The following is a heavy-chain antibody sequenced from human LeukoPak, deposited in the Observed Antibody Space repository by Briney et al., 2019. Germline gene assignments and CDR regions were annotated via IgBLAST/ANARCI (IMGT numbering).Heavy chain of an antibody. CDR1: GFTLAGCA. V-gene: IGHV3-23*01. J-gene: IGHJ5*02. Sequence: GGSLRLSCAASGFTLAGCAMSWVRQAPGKGLEWVSGISGSGGNTYYTDSVKGRFTISRDNSKNTLYLQMNSLRAEDTAVYFCAKTTGTTPRWFDPWGRGTLVTVSS. CDR3: AKTTGTTPRWFDP. D-gene: IGHD1-1*01. CDR2: ISGSGGNT.